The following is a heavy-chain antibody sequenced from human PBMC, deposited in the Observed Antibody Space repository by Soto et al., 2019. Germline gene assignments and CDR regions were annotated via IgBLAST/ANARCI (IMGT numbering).Heavy chain of an antibody. V-gene: IGHV1-18*04. CDR3: ARDWASSSPIFAVVIIPLFASYDY. D-gene: IGHD3-3*01. CDR1: GYTFTRYG. CDR2: ISAYNGNT. Sequence: ASVQVSCKACGYTFTRYGISWVLQAPGQGLEWMGWISAYNGNTNYAQKLQGRVTMTTDTSTSTAYMELRSLRSDDTAVYYCARDWASSSPIFAVVIIPLFASYDYW. J-gene: IGHJ4*01.